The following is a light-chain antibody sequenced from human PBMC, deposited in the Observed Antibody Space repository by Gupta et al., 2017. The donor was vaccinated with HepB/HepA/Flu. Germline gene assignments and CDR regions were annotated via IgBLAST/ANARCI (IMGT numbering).Light chain of an antibody. CDR1: SDNVGNQG. V-gene: IGLV10-54*04. J-gene: IGLJ1*01. CDR3: SAWDSSLSAHV. CDR2: RSN. Sequence: QAGLTQPPSVSKDLRQTATLTCTGNSDNVGNQGAVWLQQDPGHPPKLLSYRSNNRPSGISERFSASRSGNTASLTITGLQPEDEADYFCSAWDSSLSAHVFGTGTKVTVL.